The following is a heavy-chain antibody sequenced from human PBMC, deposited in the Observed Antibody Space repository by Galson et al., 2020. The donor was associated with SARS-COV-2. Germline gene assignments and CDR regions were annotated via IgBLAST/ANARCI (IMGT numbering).Heavy chain of an antibody. J-gene: IGHJ4*02. Sequence: GESLKISCAASEFTFSNYPIHWVRQAPGKGLECVSVISSITGATVYADSVKGRFTISRDNSENTLSLQMDNLRAEDTAIYYCRIGGGTHPVDYWGQGILVTVSS. V-gene: IGHV3-23*01. CDR1: EFTFSNYP. CDR2: ISSITGAT. D-gene: IGHD3-16*01. CDR3: RIGGGTHPVDY.